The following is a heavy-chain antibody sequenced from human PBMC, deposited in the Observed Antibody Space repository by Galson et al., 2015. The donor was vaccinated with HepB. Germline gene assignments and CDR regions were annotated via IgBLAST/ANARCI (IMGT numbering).Heavy chain of an antibody. V-gene: IGHV3-30*02. J-gene: IGHJ2*01. CDR2: IRYDGSNK. Sequence: SLRLSCAASGFTFSSYGMHWVRQAPGKGLEWVAFIRYDGSNKYYADFVKGRFTISRDNSKNTLYLQMNSLRAEDTAVYYCAKDGGGRLRLNYWYFDLWGRGTLVTVSS. CDR1: GFTFSSYG. CDR3: AKDGGGRLRLNYWYFDL. D-gene: IGHD3-16*01.